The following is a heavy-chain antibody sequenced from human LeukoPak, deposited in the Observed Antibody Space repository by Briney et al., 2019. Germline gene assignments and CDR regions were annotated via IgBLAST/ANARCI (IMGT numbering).Heavy chain of an antibody. D-gene: IGHD4-17*01. CDR3: ARDRDYGDYGGAFDI. J-gene: IGHJ3*02. CDR2: ISSSSSYI. V-gene: IGHV3-21*01. Sequence: PGGSLRLSCAASGFTFSSYSMNWVRQAPGKGREWVSSISSSSSYIYYADSVKGRFTISRDNAKNSLYLQMNSLRAEDTAVYYCARDRDYGDYGGAFDIWGQGTMVTVSS. CDR1: GFTFSSYS.